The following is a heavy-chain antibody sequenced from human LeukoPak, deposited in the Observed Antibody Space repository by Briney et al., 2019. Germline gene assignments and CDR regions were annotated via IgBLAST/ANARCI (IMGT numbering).Heavy chain of an antibody. V-gene: IGHV4-34*01. J-gene: IGHJ4*02. CDR2: INHSGST. CDR1: GGSFSGYY. CDR3: ARSGTRRDGYNYFGY. Sequence: SETLSLTCAAYGGSFSGYYWSWIRQPPGKGLEWIGEINHSGSTNYNPSLKSRVTISVDTSKNQFSLKLSSVTAADTAVYYCARSGTRRDGYNYFGYWGQGTLVTVSS. D-gene: IGHD5-24*01.